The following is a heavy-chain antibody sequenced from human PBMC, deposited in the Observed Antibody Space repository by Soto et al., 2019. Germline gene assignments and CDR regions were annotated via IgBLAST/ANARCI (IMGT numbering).Heavy chain of an antibody. CDR1: GYTFTGYY. D-gene: IGHD6-13*01. V-gene: IGHV1-2*02. CDR2: INPNSGGT. J-gene: IGHJ6*02. CDR3: ARDATEGSSWYHVYYYYYGMDV. Sequence: GASVKVSCKASGYTFTGYYMHWVRQAPGQGLEWMGWINPNSGGTNYAQKFQGRVTMTRDTSISTAYMELSRLRSDDTAVYYCARDATEGSSWYHVYYYYYGMDVWGQGTTVTVS.